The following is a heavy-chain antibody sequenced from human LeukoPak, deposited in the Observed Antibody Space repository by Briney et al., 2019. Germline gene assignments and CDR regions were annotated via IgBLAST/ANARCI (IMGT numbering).Heavy chain of an antibody. J-gene: IGHJ5*02. V-gene: IGHV1-46*01. CDR2: INPSGGST. CDR3: ARRGVRFLEWLGGGDWFDP. Sequence: AASVKVSCKASGYTFTSYYMHWVRQAPGQGLEWMGIINPSGGSTNNAQKFQGRVTVTRDTSTSTVYMELSSLRFEDTAVYYCARRGVRFLEWLGGGDWFDPWGQGTLVTVSS. D-gene: IGHD3-3*01. CDR1: GYTFTSYY.